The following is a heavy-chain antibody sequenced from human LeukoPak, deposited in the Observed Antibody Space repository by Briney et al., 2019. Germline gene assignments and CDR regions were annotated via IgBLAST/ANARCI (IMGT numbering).Heavy chain of an antibody. CDR1: GRSLSSYY. D-gene: IGHD5-24*01. J-gene: IGHJ4*02. CDR3: ARVADVEMATMYYFDY. CDR2: IYTSGST. V-gene: IGHV4-4*07. Sequence: PSETLSLLCTVWGRSLSSYYWCWIRQPAGKGMEWIGRIYTSGSTNYNHSLKSRVTMSVDTSKNQFSLKLSSVTAADTAVYYCARVADVEMATMYYFDYWGQGTLVTVPS.